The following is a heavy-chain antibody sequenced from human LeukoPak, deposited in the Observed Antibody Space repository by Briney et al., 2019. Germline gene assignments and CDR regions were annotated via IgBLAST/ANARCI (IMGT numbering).Heavy chain of an antibody. Sequence: SETLSLTCAVYGGSFSGYYWSWIRQPPGKGLEWIGEINHSGSTNYNPSLKSRVTILVDTSKNQFSLKVNSVTAADTAVYYCARRGYTYGWGWFDPWGQGTLVTVSS. D-gene: IGHD5-18*01. CDR1: GGSFSGYY. CDR2: INHSGST. V-gene: IGHV4-34*01. CDR3: ARRGYTYGWGWFDP. J-gene: IGHJ5*02.